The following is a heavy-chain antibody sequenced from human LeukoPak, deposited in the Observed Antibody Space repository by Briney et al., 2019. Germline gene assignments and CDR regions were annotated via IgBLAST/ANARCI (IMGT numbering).Heavy chain of an antibody. J-gene: IGHJ4*02. V-gene: IGHV3-48*03. CDR2: ISSSGSTI. D-gene: IGHD2-21*02. CDR1: GFTFSSYE. CDR3: ARANCGDCYSDY. Sequence: PGGSLRLSCAASGFTFSSYEMNWVRQAPGKGLEWVSYISSSGSTIYYADSVKGRFTISRDNAKNSLYLQMNSLRAEDTAVYYCARANCGDCYSDYWGQGTLVTVSS.